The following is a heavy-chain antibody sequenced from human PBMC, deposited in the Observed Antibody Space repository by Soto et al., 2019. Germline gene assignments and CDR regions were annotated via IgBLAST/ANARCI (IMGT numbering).Heavy chain of an antibody. CDR3: TTGGPPYYHILTGYYLDFDY. CDR2: IKSKTDGGTT. CDR1: GFTFSNAW. Sequence: EVQLVESGGGLVKPGGSLRLSCAASGFTFSNAWMSWVRQAPGKGLEWVGRIKSKTDGGTTDYAAPVKGRFTISRDDSKNTLYLQMNSLKTEDTAVYYCTTGGPPYYHILTGYYLDFDYWGQGTLVTVSS. D-gene: IGHD3-9*01. V-gene: IGHV3-15*01. J-gene: IGHJ4*02.